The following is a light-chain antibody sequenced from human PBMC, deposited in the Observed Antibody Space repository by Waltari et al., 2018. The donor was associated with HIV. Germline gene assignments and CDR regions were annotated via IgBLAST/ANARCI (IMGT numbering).Light chain of an antibody. Sequence: QSVLTQAPSASGTPGQTVTISCSGSSSNIGSNTVNWFQQFPGTAPKLLIYSNKQRPSGVPDRFSGSKSGTSASRAISGLQSEDEADYYCAAWDDSLNGHVVFGGGTKLTVL. J-gene: IGLJ2*01. CDR2: SNK. CDR1: SSNIGSNT. CDR3: AAWDDSLNGHVV. V-gene: IGLV1-44*01.